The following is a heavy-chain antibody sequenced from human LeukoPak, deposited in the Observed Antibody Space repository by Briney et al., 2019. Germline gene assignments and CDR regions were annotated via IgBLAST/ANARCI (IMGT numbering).Heavy chain of an antibody. CDR2: ISGRGSST. Sequence: GGSLRLSCAASGFTLSSDAMSWVRQAPRKGLEWVSGISGRGSSTYYADSVKGRFPISRDNSKNTLYLQMNGLRADDTALYYCAKVFHYGSGSYGSFENWGQGTLVTVSS. V-gene: IGHV3-23*01. CDR1: GFTLSSDA. CDR3: AKVFHYGSGSYGSFEN. D-gene: IGHD3-10*01. J-gene: IGHJ4*02.